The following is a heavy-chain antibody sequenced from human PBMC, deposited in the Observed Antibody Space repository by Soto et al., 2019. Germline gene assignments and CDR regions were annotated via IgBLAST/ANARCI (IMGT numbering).Heavy chain of an antibody. V-gene: IGHV3-72*01. Sequence: EVQLVESGGGLVQPGGSLRLSCATSGFTFNNQYMDWVRQAPGKGLEWVGRSRNKANSYTTEYAASVKGRFTISRDETEGSLYLQMNSLKTEDTAVYYCTRVRGVYGFDYWGQGTLVTVSS. J-gene: IGHJ4*02. CDR3: TRVRGVYGFDY. CDR2: SRNKANSYTT. CDR1: GFTFNNQY. D-gene: IGHD4-17*01.